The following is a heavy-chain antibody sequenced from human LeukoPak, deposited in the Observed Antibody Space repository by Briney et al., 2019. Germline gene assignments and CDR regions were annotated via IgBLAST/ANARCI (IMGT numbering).Heavy chain of an antibody. J-gene: IGHJ4*02. D-gene: IGHD6-19*01. CDR3: ARLGDSSGWYYFDY. V-gene: IGHV3-53*01. CDR2: IYSGGST. CDR1: GFTVSSNY. Sequence: GESLRLSCAASGFTVSSNYMSWVRQAPGKGLEWVSVIYSGGSTYYADSVKGRFTISRDNSKNTLYLQMNSLRAEDTAVYYCARLGDSSGWYYFDYWGQGTLVTVSS.